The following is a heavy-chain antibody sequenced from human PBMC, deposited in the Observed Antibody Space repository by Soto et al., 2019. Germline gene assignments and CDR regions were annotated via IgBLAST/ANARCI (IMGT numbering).Heavy chain of an antibody. CDR2: ISGSGGST. D-gene: IGHD6-13*01. CDR3: ARGFSAGKGSPPGF. J-gene: IGHJ4*02. CDR1: GFTFSSFA. Sequence: HPGGSLRLSCAASGFTFSSFAMSWVRQAPGKGLDWVSAISGSGGSTYSADSVKGRFTISRDNSKNTLYLQMSSLSAEDTAVYYCARGFSAGKGSPPGFWGQGSLVTVSS. V-gene: IGHV3-23*01.